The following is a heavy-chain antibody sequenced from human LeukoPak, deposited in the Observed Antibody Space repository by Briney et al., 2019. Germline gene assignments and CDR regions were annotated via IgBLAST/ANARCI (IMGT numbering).Heavy chain of an antibody. CDR1: GFTFRGYG. V-gene: IGHV3-48*03. CDR3: ARSTVTNYFDS. D-gene: IGHD4-17*01. J-gene: IGHJ4*02. Sequence: GGSLRLSCAASGFTFRGYGMNWVRQAPGKGLEWISYISGSGSTIKYVDSVKGRFTISRDNAKNSLYLQMNSLRAEDTAVYYCARSTVTNYFDSWGQGTLVTVSS. CDR2: ISGSGSTI.